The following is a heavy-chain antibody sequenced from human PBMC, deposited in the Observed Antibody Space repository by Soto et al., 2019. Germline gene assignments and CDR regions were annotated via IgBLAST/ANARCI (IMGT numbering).Heavy chain of an antibody. D-gene: IGHD3-10*01. CDR1: GGSISSYY. V-gene: IGHV4-59*08. J-gene: IGHJ4*02. CDR3: ASSITMVRGVVFDY. Sequence: KTSETLSLTCTVSGGSISSYYWSWIRQPPGKGLEWIGYIYYSGSTNYNPSLKSRVTISVDTSKNQFSLKLSSVTAADTAVYYCASSITMVRGVVFDYWGQGTLVTVSS. CDR2: IYYSGST.